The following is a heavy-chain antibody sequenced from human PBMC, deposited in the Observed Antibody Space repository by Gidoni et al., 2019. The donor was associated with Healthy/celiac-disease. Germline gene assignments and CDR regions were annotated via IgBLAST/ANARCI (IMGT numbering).Heavy chain of an antibody. V-gene: IGHV4-34*01. D-gene: IGHD5-18*01. CDR1: GGSFSGYY. CDR3: ARGASTGAYTAMVRRLHFDY. J-gene: IGHJ4*02. CDR2: INHSGST. Sequence: QVQLQQWGAGLLKPSETLSLPCAVYGGSFSGYYWSWIRQPPGKGLEWIGEINHSGSTNYNPSLKSRVTTSVDTSKNQFSLKLSSVTAADTAVYYCARGASTGAYTAMVRRLHFDYWGQGTLVTVSS.